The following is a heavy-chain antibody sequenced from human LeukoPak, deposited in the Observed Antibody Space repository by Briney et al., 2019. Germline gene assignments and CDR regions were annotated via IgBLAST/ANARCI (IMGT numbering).Heavy chain of an antibody. D-gene: IGHD6-19*01. J-gene: IGHJ5*02. CDR1: GFTLSSYD. CDR2: IRPSGDNT. CDR3: ARVAGWHWFDP. V-gene: IGHV3-23*01. Sequence: GGSLRLSCAASGFTLSSYDMTWVRQAPARGLEWVSSIRPSGDNTYYGDSVKGRFTISRDNSKNTVYLQMNNMRVDDTAVYYCARVAGWHWFDPWGQGTLVTVSS.